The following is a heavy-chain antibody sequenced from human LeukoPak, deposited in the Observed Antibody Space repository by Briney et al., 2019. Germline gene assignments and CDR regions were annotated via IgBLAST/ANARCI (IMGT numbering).Heavy chain of an antibody. CDR1: GFAFSSYS. Sequence: PGGSLRLSCAASGFAFSSYSMNWVRQAPGKGLEWVSYINISSYSTSYAGSVKGRFTISRDEPKKSLYLQMNSLRDEDTAIYYCARDYAWGFDYWGQGTLVTVSS. V-gene: IGHV3-48*02. CDR2: INISSYST. D-gene: IGHD7-27*01. CDR3: ARDYAWGFDY. J-gene: IGHJ4*02.